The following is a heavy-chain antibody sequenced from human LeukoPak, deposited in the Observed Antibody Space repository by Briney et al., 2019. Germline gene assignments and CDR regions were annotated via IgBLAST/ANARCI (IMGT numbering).Heavy chain of an antibody. CDR3: ARSQGSGWQRDAFDI. CDR2: ISSSGSTI. D-gene: IGHD6-19*01. CDR1: GFTFSSYE. V-gene: IGHV3-48*03. Sequence: PGGSLRLSCAASGFTFSSYEMNWVRQAPGKGLEWISYISSSGSTIYYADSVKGRFTISRDSAKNSLSLQMNTLGADDTAVYYCARSQGSGWQRDAFDIWGQGTRVTASS. J-gene: IGHJ3*02.